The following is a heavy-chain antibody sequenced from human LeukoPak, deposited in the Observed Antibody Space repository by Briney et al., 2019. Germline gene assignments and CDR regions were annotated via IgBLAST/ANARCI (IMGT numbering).Heavy chain of an antibody. CDR3: ARDPLVGSGWYENYFDY. CDR1: EFTFSNYA. J-gene: IGHJ4*02. CDR2: ISSNGGST. V-gene: IGHV3-64*04. Sequence: GGSLRLSCSASEFTFSNYAMHWVRKAPGKGLEYVSAISSNGGSTYYADSVKGRFTISRDNSKNTLYLQMNSLRAEDTAVYYCARDPLVGSGWYENYFDYWGQGTLVTVSS. D-gene: IGHD6-19*01.